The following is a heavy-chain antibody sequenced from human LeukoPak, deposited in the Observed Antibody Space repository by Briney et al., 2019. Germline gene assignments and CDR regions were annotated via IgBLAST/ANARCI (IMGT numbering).Heavy chain of an antibody. CDR1: GYTFTSYA. CDR2: INTNTGNP. Sequence: ASVTVSCKASGYTFTSYAMNWVRQAPGQGLEWMGWINTNTGNPTYAQGFTGRFVFSLDTSVSTAYLQISSLKAEDTAVYYCARGSRIAAHRYFQHWGQGTLVTVSS. CDR3: ARGSRIAAHRYFQH. J-gene: IGHJ1*01. D-gene: IGHD6-6*01. V-gene: IGHV7-4-1*02.